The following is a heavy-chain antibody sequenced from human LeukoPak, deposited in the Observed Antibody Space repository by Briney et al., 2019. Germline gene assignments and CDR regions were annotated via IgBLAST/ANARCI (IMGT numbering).Heavy chain of an antibody. CDR2: ISSGSTI. CDR3: ARTRRAVAGDY. V-gene: IGHV3-11*01. D-gene: IGHD6-19*01. J-gene: IGHJ4*02. CDR1: GFTFSDYY. Sequence: GGSLRLSCAASGFTFSDYYMSWIRQAPGKGLEWVSYISSGSTIYYADSVKGRFTISRDNAKNSLYLQMNSLRAEDTAVYYCARTRRAVAGDYWGLGTLVTVSS.